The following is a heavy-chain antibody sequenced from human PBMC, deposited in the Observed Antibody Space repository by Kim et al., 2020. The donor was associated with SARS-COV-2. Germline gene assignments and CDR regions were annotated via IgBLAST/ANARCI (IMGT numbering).Heavy chain of an antibody. D-gene: IGHD3-10*01. V-gene: IGHV3-9*01. CDR3: GKDDGSGSLDS. J-gene: IGHJ4*02. Sequence: YADSVKSRFTISRETAKSTLYLQMSRLGAEDTALYYCGKDDGSGSLDSWGQGTLVTVS.